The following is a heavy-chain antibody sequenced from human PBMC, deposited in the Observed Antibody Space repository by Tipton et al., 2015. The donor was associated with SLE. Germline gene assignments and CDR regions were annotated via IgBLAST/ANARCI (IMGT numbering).Heavy chain of an antibody. CDR1: GGSISSGDYY. CDR2: IYTSGST. CDR3: ARGRGYYGSGSYYGMDV. V-gene: IGHV4-30-4*08. Sequence: TLSLTCTVSGGSISSGDYYWSWIRQPPGKGLEWIGYIYTSGSTNYNPSLKSRVTISVDTSKNQFSLKLSSVTAADTAVYYRARGRGYYGSGSYYGMDVWGQGTTVTVSS. J-gene: IGHJ6*02. D-gene: IGHD3-10*01.